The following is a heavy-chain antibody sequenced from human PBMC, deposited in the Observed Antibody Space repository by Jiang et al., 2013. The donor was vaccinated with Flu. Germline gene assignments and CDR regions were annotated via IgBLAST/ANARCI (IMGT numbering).Heavy chain of an antibody. CDR2: IWYDGSNK. Sequence: VQLVESGGGVVQPGRSLRLSCAASGFTFSSYGMHWVRQAPGKGLEWVAVIWYDGSNKYYADSVKGRFTISRDNSKNTLYLQMNSLRAEDTAVYYCAREDLDTAMVEGFDYWGQGTLVTVSS. V-gene: IGHV3-33*01. J-gene: IGHJ4*02. CDR3: AREDLDTAMVEGFDY. CDR1: GFTFSSYG. D-gene: IGHD5-18*01.